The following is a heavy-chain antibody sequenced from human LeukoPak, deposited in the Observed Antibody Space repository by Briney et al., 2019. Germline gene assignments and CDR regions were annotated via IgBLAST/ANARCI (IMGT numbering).Heavy chain of an antibody. CDR2: IYYSGSI. D-gene: IGHD5-12*01. J-gene: IGHJ4*02. Sequence: PSETLSLTCTVSGGSISSSSYYWGWIRQPPGKGLEWIGYIYYSGSINYNPSLKSRVTLSVDTSKNHFSLRLSSVTAADTAVYYCARTIGGYSFVDYWGQGTLVTVSS. CDR3: ARTIGGYSFVDY. V-gene: IGHV4-61*03. CDR1: GGSISSSSYY.